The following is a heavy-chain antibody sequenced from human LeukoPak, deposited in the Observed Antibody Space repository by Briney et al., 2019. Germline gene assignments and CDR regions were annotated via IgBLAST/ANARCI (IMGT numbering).Heavy chain of an antibody. Sequence: PGGSLRLSCAASGFTFSSYSMNWVRQAPGKGLEWVSYISSSSSTIYYADSVKGRFTISRDNAKNSLYLQMNSLRAEDTAVYYCARDLVGAPRGSHDYWGQGTLVTVSS. CDR3: ARDLVGAPRGSHDY. J-gene: IGHJ4*02. V-gene: IGHV3-48*04. CDR2: ISSSSSTI. CDR1: GFTFSSYS. D-gene: IGHD1-26*01.